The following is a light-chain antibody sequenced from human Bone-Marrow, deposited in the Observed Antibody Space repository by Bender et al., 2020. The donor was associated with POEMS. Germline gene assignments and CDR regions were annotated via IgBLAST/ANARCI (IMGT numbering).Light chain of an antibody. Sequence: QSALTQPASVSGSPGQSITVSCTGTSSDVGNYHLVSWYQQHPGRAPKLLIYEVIKRPSGVSNRFSGSKSGNTATLTISRVEAEDEAAYHCQVWDSSSDHWVFGGGTQLTVL. V-gene: IGLV2-14*02. CDR3: QVWDSSSDHWV. CDR1: SSDVGNYHL. J-gene: IGLJ3*02. CDR2: EVI.